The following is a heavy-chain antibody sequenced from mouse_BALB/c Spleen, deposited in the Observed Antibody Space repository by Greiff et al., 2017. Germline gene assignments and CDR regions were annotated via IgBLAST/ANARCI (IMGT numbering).Heavy chain of an antibody. CDR3: AQREDS. CDR1: GYTFTDYY. V-gene: IGHV1-77*01. CDR2: IYPGSGNT. J-gene: IGHJ2*01. Sequence: QVQLQQSGAELARPGASVKLSCKASGYTFTDYYINWVKQRTGQGLEWIGEIYPGSGNTYYNEKFKGKATLTADKSSSTPYMQLSSLTSEDSAVYFCAQREDSWGQGTTLTDSS.